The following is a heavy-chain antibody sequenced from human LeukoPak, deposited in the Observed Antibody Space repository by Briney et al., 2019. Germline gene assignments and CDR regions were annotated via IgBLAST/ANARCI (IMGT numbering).Heavy chain of an antibody. CDR2: ISYDGSNK. V-gene: IGHV3-30*18. CDR3: AKVPQ. CDR1: GFTFSSYG. J-gene: IGHJ4*02. Sequence: GESLKISCAASGFTFSSYGMHWVRQAPGKGLEWVAVISYDGSNKYYADSVKGRFTISRDNSKNTLYLQMNSLRAEDTAVYYCAKVPQWGQGTLVTVSS.